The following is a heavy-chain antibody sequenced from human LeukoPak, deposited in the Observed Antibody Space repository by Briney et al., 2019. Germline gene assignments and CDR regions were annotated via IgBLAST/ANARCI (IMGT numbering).Heavy chain of an antibody. CDR1: GFTFSSYW. D-gene: IGHD5-18*01. CDR2: IKLDGSET. V-gene: IGHV3-7*04. CDR3: ARGYSYVFY. J-gene: IGHJ4*02. Sequence: GGSLRLSCAASGFTFSSYWMSWVRQAPGKGLEWVANIKLDGSETNYGDSVKGRFTISRDNAKNSLFLQMNSLRAEDRAVYYCARGYSYVFYWGQGTLVSVSS.